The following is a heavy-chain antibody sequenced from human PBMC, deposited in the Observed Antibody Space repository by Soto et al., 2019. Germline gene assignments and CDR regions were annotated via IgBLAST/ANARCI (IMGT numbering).Heavy chain of an antibody. D-gene: IGHD4-17*01. CDR2: IHYSGNT. V-gene: IGHV4-31*03. CDR1: GGSISSGDYY. Sequence: PSETLSLTCTVSGGSISSGDYYWSWIRHHPGGGLEWIGYIHYSGNTYYDQSLKSRLTMSVDTSKNQFSLNLSSVTAADTAVYYCARTPGGAPADYYFDYWGLGTLVTVSS. CDR3: ARTPGGAPADYYFDY. J-gene: IGHJ4*02.